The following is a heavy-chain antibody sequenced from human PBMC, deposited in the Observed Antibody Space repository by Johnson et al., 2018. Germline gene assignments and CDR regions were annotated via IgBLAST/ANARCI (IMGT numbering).Heavy chain of an antibody. J-gene: IGHJ6*03. CDR3: GRDGGRGGDEGHGYMDV. V-gene: IGHV4-59*01. D-gene: IGHD4-17*01. CDR2: VYDSGIT. CDR1: GGSISGYY. Sequence: QVQLQESGPGLVKPSETLSLTCTVSGGSISGYYWSWIRQSPGKPPEWLGYVYDSGITHYKPSLRSRLTILVDTSTSQFSLKLTSVTAADTAVYYWGRDGGRGGDEGHGYMDVWGKGTTVTVSS.